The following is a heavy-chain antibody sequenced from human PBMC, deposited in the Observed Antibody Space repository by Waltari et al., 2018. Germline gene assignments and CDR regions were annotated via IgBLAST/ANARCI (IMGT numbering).Heavy chain of an antibody. V-gene: IGHV4-39*07. Sequence: QLQLQESGPGLVKPSETLSLTCTVSGGSIRSSSYYWGWIRQPPGKGLEWIGSIYYSGSTYYNPSLKSRVTISVGTSKNQFSLKLSSVTAADTAVYYCARDGSSPGSNWFDPWGQGTLVTVSS. CDR1: GGSIRSSSYY. J-gene: IGHJ5*02. CDR2: IYYSGST. CDR3: ARDGSSPGSNWFDP. D-gene: IGHD6-6*01.